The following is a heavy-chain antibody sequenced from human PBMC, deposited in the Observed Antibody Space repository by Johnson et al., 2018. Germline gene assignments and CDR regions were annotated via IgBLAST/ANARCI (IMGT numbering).Heavy chain of an antibody. CDR3: ARGTFYSDSSAPGPFQH. Sequence: QVQLQESGPGLVKPSETLSLTCTVSGGSISSYYWNWIRQPPGKGLEWIGYIYYSGSTNYNPSLKSRVTMSVDTSKNQFSLRLSSVTAADTAVYYGARGTFYSDSSAPGPFQHWGQGTLVTVSS. CDR2: IYYSGST. D-gene: IGHD3-22*01. CDR1: GGSISSYY. V-gene: IGHV4-59*01. J-gene: IGHJ1*01.